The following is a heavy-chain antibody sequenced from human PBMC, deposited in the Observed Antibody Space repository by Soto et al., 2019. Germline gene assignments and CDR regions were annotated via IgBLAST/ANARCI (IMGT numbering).Heavy chain of an antibody. J-gene: IGHJ5*02. CDR1: GFSFSSHS. CDR2: ISTSRSTR. D-gene: IGHD3-10*01. CDR3: ASDRGRGANWFDP. Sequence: EVQLVESGGGLVQPGGSLRLSCAASGFSFSSHSMNWVRQAPGKGLEWVSFISTSRSTRYYADSVKGRFPSSRDNAKNSLYQQMNRLREDDTAVYYCASDRGRGANWFDPWGQGTLVTVSS. V-gene: IGHV3-48*02.